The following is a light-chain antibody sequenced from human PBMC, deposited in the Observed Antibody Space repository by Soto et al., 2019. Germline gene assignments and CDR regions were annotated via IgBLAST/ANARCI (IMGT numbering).Light chain of an antibody. CDR2: RNY. J-gene: IGLJ2*01. Sequence: QSVLTQTHSASGTPGQRVTISCSGSNSNMGRNYVYWYQQVPGTAPKLLMYRNYVRPSGVPDRIPGSKSGTSASLAISGLRSEDEADYYRAVLDSSLNGVAFGGGTKLNVL. CDR1: NSNMGRNY. V-gene: IGLV1-47*01. CDR3: AVLDSSLNGVA.